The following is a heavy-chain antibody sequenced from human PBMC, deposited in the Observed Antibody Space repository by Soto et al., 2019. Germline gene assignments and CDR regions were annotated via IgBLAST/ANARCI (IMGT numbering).Heavy chain of an antibody. CDR2: LSGSSRAI. V-gene: IGHV3-48*01. D-gene: IGHD3-16*01. CDR1: GFTFSNFA. J-gene: IGHJ4*02. Sequence: EVQLVASGGGLVQPGGSLRLSCAASGFTFSNFAMNWVRRAPGKGPEWVSYLSGSSRAINYADSGKGRFIVSRDNAQNCLVVHMNSLRAAGSAVYYCATSPSNGNNPVSYCDFWGQGTLATVSS. CDR3: ATSPSNGNNPVSYCDF.